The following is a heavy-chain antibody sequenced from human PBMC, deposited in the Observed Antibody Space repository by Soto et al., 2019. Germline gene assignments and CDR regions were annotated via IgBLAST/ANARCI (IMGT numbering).Heavy chain of an antibody. CDR1: GFNFGPFW. Sequence: PGESLKISCAASGFNFGPFWMHWVRQAPGKGLVWVSHINGDGNTIVYADSVRGRFTISRDNAKSTLFLQMNSLRVEDTAVYYCARDRGYPDSFDIWGQGTMVTVSS. J-gene: IGHJ3*02. V-gene: IGHV3-74*01. CDR2: INGDGNTI. CDR3: ARDRGYPDSFDI. D-gene: IGHD3-10*01.